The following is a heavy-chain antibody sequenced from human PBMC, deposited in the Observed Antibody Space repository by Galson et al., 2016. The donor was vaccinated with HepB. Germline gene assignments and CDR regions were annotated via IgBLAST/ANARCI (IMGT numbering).Heavy chain of an antibody. V-gene: IGHV3-33*01. CDR1: GATSGFTFSSPG. J-gene: IGHJ4*02. CDR2: IWNDGSNQ. CDR3: ARDKSTVAADD. Sequence: SLRLSCAASGATSGFTFSSPGMHWVRQAPGRGLEGVAMIWNDGSNQHYADSVKGRLSIYRDNSKNALYLQMNSLTAEDTAVYYCARDKSTVAADDWGQGTLVTVSS. D-gene: IGHD4-23*01.